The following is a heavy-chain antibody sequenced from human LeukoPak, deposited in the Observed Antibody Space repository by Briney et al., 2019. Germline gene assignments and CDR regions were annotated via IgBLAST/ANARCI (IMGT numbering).Heavy chain of an antibody. V-gene: IGHV3-23*01. CDR3: AKHYAS. CDR1: GFRFGSYT. D-gene: IGHD3-10*01. Sequence: GGSLRLSCVGSGFRFGSYTMSWVRQAPGKGLEWVAGISVPGEVTHYAESVKGRFSISRDNSKNTLFLQMSSLRSEDTAVYYCAKHYASWGQRTQVTVSA. J-gene: IGHJ4*02. CDR2: ISVPGEVT.